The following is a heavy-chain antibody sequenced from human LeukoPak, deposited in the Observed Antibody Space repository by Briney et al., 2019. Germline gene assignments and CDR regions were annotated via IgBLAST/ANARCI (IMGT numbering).Heavy chain of an antibody. CDR2: ISSSSSTI. CDR3: ARAGVAGHTGGFDC. D-gene: IGHD6-19*01. J-gene: IGHJ4*02. V-gene: IGHV3-48*04. CDR1: GFTFSSYS. Sequence: GGSLRLSCAASGFTFSSYSMNWVRQAPGKGLEWVSYISSSSSTIYYADSVKGRFTISRDNAKNSLYLQMNSLRAEDTAVYYCARAGVAGHTGGFDCWGQGTLVTVSS.